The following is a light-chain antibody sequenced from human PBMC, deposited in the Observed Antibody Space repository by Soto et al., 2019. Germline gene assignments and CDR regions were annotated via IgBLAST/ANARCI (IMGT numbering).Light chain of an antibody. V-gene: IGKV3-15*01. Sequence: IVPTLSPTTKSESPGERDTLSCMASQSVRTNLAWYQQKRGQPPRLLLSGSSTRATGLPARFSGSGSGTEFTLTISSLQSEDFALYYCQQYNEWPLTFGGGTKVDIK. J-gene: IGKJ4*02. CDR1: QSVRTN. CDR2: GSS. CDR3: QQYNEWPLT.